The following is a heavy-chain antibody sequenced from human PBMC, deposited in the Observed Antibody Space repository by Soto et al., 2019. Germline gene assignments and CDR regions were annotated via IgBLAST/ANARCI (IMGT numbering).Heavy chain of an antibody. Sequence: SVKVSCKASGGTFSSYAISWVRQAPGQGLEWMGGIIPIFGTANYAQKFQGRVTITADKSTSTAYMELSSLRSEDTAVYYCATDSPEYGGNSGNYFDYRGQGTLVTVSS. D-gene: IGHD2-21*02. J-gene: IGHJ4*02. V-gene: IGHV1-69*06. CDR2: IIPIFGTA. CDR1: GGTFSSYA. CDR3: ATDSPEYGGNSGNYFDY.